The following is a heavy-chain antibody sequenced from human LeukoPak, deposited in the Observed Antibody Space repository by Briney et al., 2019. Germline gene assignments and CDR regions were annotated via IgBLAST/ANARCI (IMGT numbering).Heavy chain of an antibody. D-gene: IGHD3-22*01. J-gene: IGHJ5*02. CDR3: ARSGSSGYYYAGYWFDP. CDR1: GGSISSYY. V-gene: IGHV4-59*08. CDR2: IYYSGST. Sequence: PSETLSLTCTVSGGSISSYYWSWIRQPPGKGLEWIGYIYYSGSTNYNPSLKSRVTISVDTSKNQFSLKLSSVTAADTAVYYCARSGSSGYYYAGYWFDPWGQGTLVTVSS.